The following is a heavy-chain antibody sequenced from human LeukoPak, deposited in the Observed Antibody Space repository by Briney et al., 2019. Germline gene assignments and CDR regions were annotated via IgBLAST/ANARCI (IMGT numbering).Heavy chain of an antibody. D-gene: IGHD5-18*01. CDR1: GFTVGYNY. CDR3: ARRGAWIQLWNAYYGMDV. V-gene: IGHV3-66*04. CDR2: IYNSGST. Sequence: GGSLRLSCAASGFTVGYNYMTWVRQAPGKGLEWVAAIYNSGSTYYADSVKGRFTISRDNSKNTLYLQMNSLRAEDTAVYYCARRGAWIQLWNAYYGMDVWGQGTTVTVSS. J-gene: IGHJ6*02.